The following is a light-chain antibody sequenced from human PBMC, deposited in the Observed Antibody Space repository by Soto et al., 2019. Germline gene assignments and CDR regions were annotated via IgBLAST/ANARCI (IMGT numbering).Light chain of an antibody. CDR3: HQYENWPKT. J-gene: IGKJ1*01. Sequence: EIVMTQSPPTLSVSPGERATLSCRASQSISTNVAWYQHKPGQAPSLLIFRASIRASGVPARFSGSGSGTEFTLTISSLQSEDFAVYFCHQYENWPKTFGQGTKVDIK. CDR1: QSISTN. CDR2: RAS. V-gene: IGKV3-15*01.